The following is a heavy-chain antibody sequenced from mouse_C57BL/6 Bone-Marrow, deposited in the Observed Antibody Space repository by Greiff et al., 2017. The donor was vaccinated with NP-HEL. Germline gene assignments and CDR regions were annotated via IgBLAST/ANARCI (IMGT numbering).Heavy chain of an antibody. V-gene: IGHV1-69*01. Sequence: QVQLQQSGAELVMPGASVKLSCKASGYTFTSYWMHWVKQRPGQGLEWIGEIDPSDSYTNYNQKFKGKSTLTVDKSSSTAYMQLSSLTSEDSAVYYCARGGYWLDYWGQGTTLTVSS. CDR3: ARGGYWLDY. J-gene: IGHJ2*01. CDR2: IDPSDSYT. D-gene: IGHD2-3*01. CDR1: GYTFTSYW.